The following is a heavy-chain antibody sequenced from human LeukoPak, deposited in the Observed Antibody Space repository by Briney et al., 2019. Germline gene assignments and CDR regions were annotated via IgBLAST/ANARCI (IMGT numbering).Heavy chain of an antibody. J-gene: IGHJ4*02. CDR2: ISSSSSYI. CDR3: ARGTRRIDY. V-gene: IGHV3-21*01. D-gene: IGHD3-10*01. Sequence: PGGSLRLSCAASGFTFSSYEMNWVRQAPGKGLEWVSSISSSSSYIYYADSVKGRFTISRDNAKNSLYLQMNSLRAEDTAVYYCARGTRRIDYWGQGTLVTVSS. CDR1: GFTFSSYE.